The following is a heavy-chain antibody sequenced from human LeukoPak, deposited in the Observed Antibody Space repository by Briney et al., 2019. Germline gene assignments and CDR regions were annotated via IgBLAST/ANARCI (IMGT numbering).Heavy chain of an antibody. D-gene: IGHD5-18*01. CDR2: ITASGGNT. CDR1: GFTFSSYA. CDR3: AKGNGYSYGRYYFDY. J-gene: IGHJ4*02. V-gene: IGHV3-23*01. Sequence: GGSLRLSCAASGFTFSSYAMGWVRQAPGKGLEWVSAITASGGNTYYADSVKGRFTISRDNFKNTLYLQVNSLRAEDTAVYYCAKGNGYSYGRYYFDYWGQGTLVTVSS.